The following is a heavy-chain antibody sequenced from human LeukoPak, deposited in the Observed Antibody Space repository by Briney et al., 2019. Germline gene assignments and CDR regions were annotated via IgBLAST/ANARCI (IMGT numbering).Heavy chain of an antibody. J-gene: IGHJ6*03. CDR2: INHSGST. CDR1: GGSFSGYY. D-gene: IGHD5-18*01. V-gene: IGHV4-34*01. CDR3: ARGFGYSYGFHYYYYMDV. Sequence: SETLSLTCAVSGGSFSGYYWSWIRQPPGKGLEWIGEINHSGSTNYNPSLKSRVTISVDTSKNQFSLKLSSVTAADTAVYYCARGFGYSYGFHYYYYMDVWGKGTTVTVSS.